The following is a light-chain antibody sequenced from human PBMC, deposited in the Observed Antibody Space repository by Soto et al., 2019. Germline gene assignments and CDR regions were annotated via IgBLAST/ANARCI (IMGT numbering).Light chain of an antibody. J-gene: IGKJ2*01. CDR3: QQRRNWPPYT. CDR1: QSVSSY. CDR2: DAS. Sequence: EIVLTQSPATLSLSPGERATLSCRASQSVSSYLAWYQQKPGQAPRLLIYDASNRATGIPARFSGSGSGTDFTLTIISLATEDFADYYCQQRRNWPPYTFGQGTKLEIK. V-gene: IGKV3-11*01.